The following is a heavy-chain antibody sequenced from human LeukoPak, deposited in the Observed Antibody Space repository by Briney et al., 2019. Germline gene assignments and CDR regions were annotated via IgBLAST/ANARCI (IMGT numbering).Heavy chain of an antibody. V-gene: IGHV3-53*01. D-gene: IGHD2-15*01. J-gene: IGHJ6*02. CDR3: ARLATYYYYGMAV. Sequence: GGSLRLSCAASGFTVSSNYMSWVRQAPGKGLEWVSGIYSGGSTYYSDSVKGRFTISRDNSKNTLYLQMNSLRAEDTAVYYCARLATYYYYGMAVWGQGTTVTVSS. CDR2: IYSGGST. CDR1: GFTVSSNY.